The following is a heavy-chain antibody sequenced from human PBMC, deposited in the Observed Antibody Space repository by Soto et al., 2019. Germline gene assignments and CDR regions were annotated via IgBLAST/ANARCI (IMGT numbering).Heavy chain of an antibody. V-gene: IGHV4-59*11. CDR3: AGVWLGVADTGWFDP. J-gene: IGHJ5*02. D-gene: IGHD6-19*01. Sequence: PSETLSLTCAVSGASISSHFWSWIRQPPGKGLEWIGYFFYSGSTNYNPSLKSRVTISVDTSKNQFSLKLRSVTAADTAMYYCAGVWLGVADTGWFDPWGQGTLVTVSS. CDR2: FFYSGST. CDR1: GASISSHF.